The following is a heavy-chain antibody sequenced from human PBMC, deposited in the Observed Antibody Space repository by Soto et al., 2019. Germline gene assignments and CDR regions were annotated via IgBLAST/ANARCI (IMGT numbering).Heavy chain of an antibody. J-gene: IGHJ4*02. V-gene: IGHV1-18*01. Sequence: QVQLVQSGAEVKKPGASVKVSCKASGYTFTSYGISWVRQAPGQGLEWMGWISAYNGNTNYAQKLQGRVTMTTDTSTSTDYMELKSLRSDDTAVYYCARDLSPYGDYVGFDSWGQGTPVNVSS. CDR3: ARDLSPYGDYVGFDS. D-gene: IGHD4-17*01. CDR1: GYTFTSYG. CDR2: ISAYNGNT.